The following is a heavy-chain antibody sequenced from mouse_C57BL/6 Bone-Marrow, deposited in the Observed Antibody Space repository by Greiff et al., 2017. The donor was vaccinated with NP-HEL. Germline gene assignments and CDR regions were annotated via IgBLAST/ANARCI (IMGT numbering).Heavy chain of an antibody. CDR1: GYTFTSYG. CDR3: APYDYDPSWFAY. V-gene: IGHV1-81*01. D-gene: IGHD2-4*01. J-gene: IGHJ3*01. Sequence: VQLQQSGAELARPGASVKLSCKASGYTFTSYGISWVKQRTGQGLEWIGEIYPRSGNTYYNEKFKGKATLTADKSSSTAYMELRSLTSEDSAVYFCAPYDYDPSWFAYWGQGTLVTVSA. CDR2: IYPRSGNT.